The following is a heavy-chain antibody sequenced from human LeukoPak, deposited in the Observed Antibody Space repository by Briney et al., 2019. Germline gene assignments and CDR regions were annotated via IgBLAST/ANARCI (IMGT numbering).Heavy chain of an antibody. CDR1: RFTVSDKY. V-gene: IGHV3-66*01. CDR2: IYSDGST. J-gene: IGHJ4*02. Sequence: GGSLRLSCAASRFTVSDKYMSWVRQAPGKGLEWVSVIYSDGSTYYADSVKGRFTISRDNSKNTLYLQMNSLRAEDTAVYYCARDLTYGGKRGYYFDYWGQGTLVTVSS. D-gene: IGHD4-23*01. CDR3: ARDLTYGGKRGYYFDY.